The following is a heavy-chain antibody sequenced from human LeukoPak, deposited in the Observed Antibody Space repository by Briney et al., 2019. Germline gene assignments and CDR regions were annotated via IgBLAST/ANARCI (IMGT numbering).Heavy chain of an antibody. CDR3: ARDPDIVVAFFEY. V-gene: IGHV4-39*07. J-gene: IGHJ4*02. D-gene: IGHD2-15*01. CDR1: GGSISSSSYY. Sequence: SETLSLTCTVSGGSISSSSYYWGWIRQPPGKGLEWIGSIYYSGSTYYNPSLKSRVTISVDTSKNQFSLKLSSVTAADTAVYYCARDPDIVVAFFEYWGQGTLVTASS. CDR2: IYYSGST.